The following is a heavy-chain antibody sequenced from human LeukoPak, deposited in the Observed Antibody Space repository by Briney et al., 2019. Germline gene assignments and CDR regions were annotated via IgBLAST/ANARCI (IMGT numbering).Heavy chain of an antibody. CDR1: GYTFTSYG. CDR2: MNPNSGNT. CDR3: ARRGYCSSTSCWRRVGWFDP. Sequence: ASVKVSCKASGYTFTSYGISWVRQATGQGLEWMGWMNPNSGNTGYAQKFQGRVTMTRNTSISTAYMELSSLRSEDTAVYYCARRGYCSSTSCWRRVGWFDPWGQGTLVTVSS. V-gene: IGHV1-8*02. J-gene: IGHJ5*02. D-gene: IGHD2-2*01.